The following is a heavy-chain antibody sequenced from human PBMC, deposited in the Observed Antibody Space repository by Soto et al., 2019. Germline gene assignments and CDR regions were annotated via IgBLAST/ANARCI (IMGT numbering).Heavy chain of an antibody. CDR3: ARSLQYNWNYGPYYYYYGMDV. D-gene: IGHD1-7*01. CDR2: INHSGST. CDR1: GGSFSGYY. V-gene: IGHV4-34*01. J-gene: IGHJ6*02. Sequence: TSETLSLTCAVYGGSFSGYYWSWIRQPPGKGLEWIGEINHSGSTNYNPSLKSRVTISVDTSKNQFSLKLSSVTAADTAVYYCARSLQYNWNYGPYYYYYGMDVWGQGTTVTVSS.